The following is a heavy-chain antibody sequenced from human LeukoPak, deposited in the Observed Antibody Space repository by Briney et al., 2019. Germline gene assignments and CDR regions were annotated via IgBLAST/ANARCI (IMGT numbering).Heavy chain of an antibody. Sequence: KAGGSLRLSCAASGFTFSSYAMSWVRQAPGKGLEWIGSIYYNGSTYYNPSLKSRVTISVDTSKNQFSLKLSSVTAADTAVYYCAREEGHLYYFDYWGQGTLVTVSS. CDR3: AREEGHLYYFDY. V-gene: IGHV4-39*02. J-gene: IGHJ4*02. CDR2: IYYNGST. CDR1: GFTFSSYA.